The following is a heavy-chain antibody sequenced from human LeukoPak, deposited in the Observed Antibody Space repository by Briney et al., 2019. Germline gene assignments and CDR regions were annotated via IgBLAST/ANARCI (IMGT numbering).Heavy chain of an antibody. V-gene: IGHV3-23*01. CDR2: ISGSGGST. D-gene: IGHD2-2*02. CDR3: AKDSGYCSSTSCYISLDAFDI. CDR1: GFTFSSYA. Sequence: GRSLRLSCAASGFTFSSYAMSWVRQAPGKGLEWVAAISGSGGSTYYADSVKGRLTISRDNSKNTLYLQMNSLRAEDTAVYYCAKDSGYCSSTSCYISLDAFDIWGQGTMVTVSS. J-gene: IGHJ3*02.